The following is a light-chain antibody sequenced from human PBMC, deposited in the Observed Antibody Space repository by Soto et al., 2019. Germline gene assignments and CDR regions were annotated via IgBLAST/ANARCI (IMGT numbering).Light chain of an antibody. CDR3: LQDYNYPRT. CDR2: AAS. J-gene: IGKJ1*01. V-gene: IGKV1-6*01. Sequence: AIQMTQSPSSLSASVGDRVTITCRASQGIRNDVAWYQQRPGKAPKLLIYAASTLQSGVPSRFSGNESGTEFTFTISSLQPEDFATYYGLQDYNYPRTFGQETKVEIK. CDR1: QGIRND.